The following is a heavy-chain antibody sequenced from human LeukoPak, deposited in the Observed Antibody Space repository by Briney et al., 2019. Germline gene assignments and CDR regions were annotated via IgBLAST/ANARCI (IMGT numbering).Heavy chain of an antibody. CDR1: DGSFSDYH. CDR3: ARHSGYDYTLFDY. D-gene: IGHD5-12*01. J-gene: IGHJ4*02. Sequence: SETLSLTCALYDGSFSDYHWSWIRQPPGKGLEWIGEINQSGVTTYNPSLKSRVTLSVDTSKRQFSLKLTSVTAADTAVYYCARHSGYDYTLFDYWGQGTLVTVSS. V-gene: IGHV4-34*01. CDR2: INQSGVT.